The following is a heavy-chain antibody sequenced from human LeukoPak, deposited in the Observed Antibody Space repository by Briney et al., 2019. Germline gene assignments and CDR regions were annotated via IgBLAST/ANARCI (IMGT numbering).Heavy chain of an antibody. D-gene: IGHD2-2*02. J-gene: IGHJ3*02. Sequence: ASVKVSCKASGYTFTSYGISWVRQAPGQGLEWMGWISAYNGNTNYAQKLQGRVTMTTDTSTSTAYVELRSLRSDDTAVYYCARPVVPAAIDDAFDIWGQGTMVTVSS. CDR3: ARPVVPAAIDDAFDI. CDR1: GYTFTSYG. CDR2: ISAYNGNT. V-gene: IGHV1-18*01.